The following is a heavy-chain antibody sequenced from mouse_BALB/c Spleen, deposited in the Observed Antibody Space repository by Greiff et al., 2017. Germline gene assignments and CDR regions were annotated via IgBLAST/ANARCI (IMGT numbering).Heavy chain of an antibody. CDR2: IYPGDGDT. Sequence: QVQLQQSGAELARPGASVKLSCKASGYTFTSYWMQWVKQRPGQGLEWIGAIYPGDGDTRYTQKFKGKATLTADKSSSTAYMQLSSLASEDSAVYYCARGDYRSLYYYAMDYWGQGTSVTVSS. CDR3: ARGDYRSLYYYAMDY. CDR1: GYTFTSYW. D-gene: IGHD2-14*01. V-gene: IGHV1-87*01. J-gene: IGHJ4*01.